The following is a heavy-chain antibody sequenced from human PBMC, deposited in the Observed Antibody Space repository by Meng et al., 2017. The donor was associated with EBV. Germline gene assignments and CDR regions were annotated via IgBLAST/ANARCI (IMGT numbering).Heavy chain of an antibody. CDR1: GYTFTGYY. CDR2: INPNSGGT. Sequence: QVQRVQSGAEGKKPGASVKASCKASGYTFTGYYMHWVRQAHGQGLEWMGRINPNSGGTNYAQKFQGRVTMTRDTSISTAYMELSRLRSDDTAVYYCARVGIAVAGTGDYWGQGTLVTVSS. CDR3: ARVGIAVAGTGDY. V-gene: IGHV1-2*06. D-gene: IGHD6-19*01. J-gene: IGHJ4*02.